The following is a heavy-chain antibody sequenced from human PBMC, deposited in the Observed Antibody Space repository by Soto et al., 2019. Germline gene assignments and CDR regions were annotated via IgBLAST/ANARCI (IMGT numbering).Heavy chain of an antibody. D-gene: IGHD6-13*01. J-gene: IGHJ6*03. Sequence: PGGSLRLSCAASGFTFSSYCMHWVRQAPGKGLEWVAVISYDGSNKYYADSVKGRFTISRDNSKNTLYLQMNSLRAEDTAVYYCAKDSAAGKKYYYYYMDVWGKGTTVTVSS. V-gene: IGHV3-30*18. CDR1: GFTFSSYC. CDR2: ISYDGSNK. CDR3: AKDSAAGKKYYYYYMDV.